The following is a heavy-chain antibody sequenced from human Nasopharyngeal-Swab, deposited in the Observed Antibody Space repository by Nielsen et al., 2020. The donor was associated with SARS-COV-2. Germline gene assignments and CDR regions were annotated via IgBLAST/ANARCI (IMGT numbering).Heavy chain of an antibody. J-gene: IGHJ5*02. D-gene: IGHD5-12*01. CDR2: INHSGST. V-gene: IGHV4-34*01. CDR3: ARESGGDSGWFDP. CDR1: GGSFSGYY. Sequence: SQTLSLTGAVYGGSFSGYYWSWIRQPPGKGLEWIGEINHSGSTNYNPSLKSRVTISVDTSKNQFSLKLSSVTAADTAVYYCARESGGDSGWFDPWGQGTLVTVSS.